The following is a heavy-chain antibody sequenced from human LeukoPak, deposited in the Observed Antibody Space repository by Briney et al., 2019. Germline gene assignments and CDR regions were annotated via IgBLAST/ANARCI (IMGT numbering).Heavy chain of an antibody. J-gene: IGHJ3*02. Sequence: GGSLRLSCAASGFTFSSYEMNWVRQAPGKGLEWVSYISSSGSTIYYADSVKGRFTISRDNAKNSLYLQMDSLKAEDTAMYYCARPARSGIYYPDAFENWGQGTMVTVSS. D-gene: IGHD3-10*01. V-gene: IGHV3-48*03. CDR1: GFTFSSYE. CDR2: ISSSGSTI. CDR3: ARPARSGIYYPDAFEN.